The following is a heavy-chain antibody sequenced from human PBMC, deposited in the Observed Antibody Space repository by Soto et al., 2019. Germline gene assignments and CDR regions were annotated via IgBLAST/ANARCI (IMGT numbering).Heavy chain of an antibody. CDR2: ISYDGSNK. CDR1: GFTFSSYG. D-gene: IGHD1-26*01. J-gene: IGHJ4*02. CDR3: AKDFGVGATGDY. Sequence: QVQLVESGGGVVQPGRSLRLSCAAPGFTFSSYGMHWVRQAPGKGLEWVAVISYDGSNKYYADSVKGRFTISRDNSKNTLYLQMNSLRAEDTAVYYCAKDFGVGATGDYWGQGTLVTVSS. V-gene: IGHV3-30*18.